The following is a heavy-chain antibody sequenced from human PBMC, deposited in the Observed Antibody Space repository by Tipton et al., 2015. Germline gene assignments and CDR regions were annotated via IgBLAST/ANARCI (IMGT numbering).Heavy chain of an antibody. J-gene: IGHJ5*02. CDR1: GYTFTGYY. V-gene: IGHV1-2*04. CDR3: ARDHPIGSRITMIRGEPKWFVP. CDR2: INPNSGAT. Sequence: QSGAEVKKPGASVKVPCKASGYTFTGYYIHWVRQAPGQGLEWMRWINPNSGATNYAQKFQGWVTMTNDTAINTAYMELSRLRSDDTAVYYCARDHPIGSRITMIRGEPKWFVPWGQGTLVTVSS. D-gene: IGHD3-10*01.